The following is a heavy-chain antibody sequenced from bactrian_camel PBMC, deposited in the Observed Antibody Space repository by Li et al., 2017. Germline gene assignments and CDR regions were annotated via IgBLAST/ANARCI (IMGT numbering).Heavy chain of an antibody. D-gene: IGHD2*01. V-gene: IGHV3S10*01. CDR1: GVTYH. CDR2: ISTDGTV. Sequence: DVQLVESGGGSVQAGESLRLSCTWSGVTYHMGWFRQAPGKGREGVAGISTDGTVKYASAMKGRVTISEDNAKNTVFLQMNSLKPEDTSMYYCAAEDYCGGSWDLEVNYSYWGQGTQVTVS. J-gene: IGHJ4*01. CDR3: AAEDYCGGSWDLEVNYSY.